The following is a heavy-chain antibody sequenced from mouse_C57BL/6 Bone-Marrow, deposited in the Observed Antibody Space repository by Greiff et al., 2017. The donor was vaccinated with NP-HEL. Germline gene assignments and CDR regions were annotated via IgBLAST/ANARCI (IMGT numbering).Heavy chain of an antibody. CDR2: ISNLAYSI. V-gene: IGHV5-15*04. CDR3: ARRHYAMDY. CDR1: GFTFSDYG. Sequence: DVHLVESGGGLVQPGGSLKLSCAASGFTFSDYGMAWVRQAPRKGPEWVAFISNLAYSIYYADTVTGRFTISRENAKNTLYLEMSSLRSEDTAMYYCARRHYAMDYWGQGTSVTVSS. J-gene: IGHJ4*01.